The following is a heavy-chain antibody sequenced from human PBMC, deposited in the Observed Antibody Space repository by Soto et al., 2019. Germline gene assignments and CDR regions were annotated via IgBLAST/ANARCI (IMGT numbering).Heavy chain of an antibody. V-gene: IGHV4-30-4*08. J-gene: IGHJ4*02. Sequence: TLSLTCSVSGDSISRIDYYWTWIRQHPEKGLEWIGNIYFRGNTYYSPSLESRLTISVDTSKNQFSLRLTSVTAADTAVYYCVTVNLVGAAYYFDYWGPGTLVTVSS. CDR3: VTVNLVGAAYYFDY. CDR2: IYFRGNT. D-gene: IGHD1-26*01. CDR1: GDSISRIDYY.